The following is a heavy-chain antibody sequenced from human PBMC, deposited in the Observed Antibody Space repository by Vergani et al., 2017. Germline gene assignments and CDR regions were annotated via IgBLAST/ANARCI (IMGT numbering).Heavy chain of an antibody. CDR1: GDSISSGVYY. D-gene: IGHD3-22*01. CDR2: NYSTGST. Sequence: QVQLQESGPGLVKPSQTLSLTCRVSGDSISSGVYYWNWIRQHPGKGLEWIGYNYSTGSTHHNPSLRRRINMSVDTSKNQFSLKLNSVTAADTAMYYCARMGGYDEGDAFRIGYFDSWGPGILVTVSS. V-gene: IGHV4-31*03. CDR3: ARMGGYDEGDAFRIGYFDS. J-gene: IGHJ4*02.